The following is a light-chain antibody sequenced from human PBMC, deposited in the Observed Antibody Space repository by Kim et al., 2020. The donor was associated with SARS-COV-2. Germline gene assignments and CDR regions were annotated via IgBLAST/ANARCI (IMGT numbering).Light chain of an antibody. V-gene: IGKV1-9*01. CDR2: AAS. CDR1: RAISIY. Sequence: ASVGDRATIPCRASRAISIYVAWYQQKPGKAPKLLIYAASILQSGVPSRFSGSGSGTEFPLTISTLQTEDSATYYCHQVNSYPHTFGQGTKLEI. CDR3: HQVNSYPHT. J-gene: IGKJ2*01.